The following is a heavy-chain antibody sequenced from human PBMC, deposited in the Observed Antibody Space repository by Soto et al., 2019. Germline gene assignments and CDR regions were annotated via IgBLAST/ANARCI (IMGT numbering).Heavy chain of an antibody. Sequence: SETLSLTCTVSGGSITSSSYYWGWIRQPPGKGLEWIGNIYYSGSTYYNPSLKSRVTISVDTSKTQFSLKLSSVTAADTAVYYCATQEVGGTYVYTFDPWGQGTLVTVSS. CDR3: ATQEVGGTYVYTFDP. CDR2: IYYSGST. CDR1: GGSITSSSYY. J-gene: IGHJ5*02. V-gene: IGHV4-39*01. D-gene: IGHD1-26*01.